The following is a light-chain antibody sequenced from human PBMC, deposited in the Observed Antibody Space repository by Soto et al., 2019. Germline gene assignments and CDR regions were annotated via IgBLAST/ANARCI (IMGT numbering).Light chain of an antibody. J-gene: IGKJ2*01. Sequence: DIQMTQSPSTLSASVGDRVTITCRASQTISSWLAWYQQKPGKAPKLLIYKASSLESGVPSRFSGSGSGTEFTLTISSLQPDDFATYYCQQYNSFPYTFGQGTKLEIK. CDR1: QTISSW. CDR2: KAS. CDR3: QQYNSFPYT. V-gene: IGKV1-5*03.